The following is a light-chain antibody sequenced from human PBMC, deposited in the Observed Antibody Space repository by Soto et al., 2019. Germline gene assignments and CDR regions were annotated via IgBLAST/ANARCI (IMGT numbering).Light chain of an antibody. Sequence: QSVLTQPPSASWTPGQRGIISCSGISSNIGSNSVNWYQQLPGTAPKLLMYSSNQRPSGVPDRFSGSKSGTSASLAISGLQSEDEADYYCAAWDDSLNGVVFGGGTKLTVL. CDR1: SSNIGSNS. CDR3: AAWDDSLNGVV. J-gene: IGLJ2*01. V-gene: IGLV1-44*01. CDR2: SSN.